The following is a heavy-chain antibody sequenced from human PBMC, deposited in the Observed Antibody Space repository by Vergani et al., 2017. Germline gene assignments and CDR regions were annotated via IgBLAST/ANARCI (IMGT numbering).Heavy chain of an antibody. CDR2: INHSGST. CDR1: GGSFSGYY. J-gene: IGHJ5*02. Sequence: QVQLQESGPGLVKPSETLSLTCTVYGGSFSGYYWSWIRQPPGKGLEWIGEINHSGSTNYNPSLKSRVTISVDTSKNQFSLKLSSVTAADTAVYYCAKGPSITIFGGWNWFDPWGQGTLVTASS. V-gene: IGHV4-34*01. CDR3: AKGPSITIFGGWNWFDP. D-gene: IGHD3-3*01.